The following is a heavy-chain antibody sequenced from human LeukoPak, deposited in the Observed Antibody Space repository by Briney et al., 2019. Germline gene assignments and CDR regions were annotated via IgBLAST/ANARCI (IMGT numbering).Heavy chain of an antibody. Sequence: GSLRLSCAASGFTFSSYDMHWVRQATGKGLEWVSAIGTAGDTYYPGSVKGRFTISRENAKNSLYLQMNSLRAEDTAVYYCARDRRPGRRYYYGMDVWGQGTMVTVSS. V-gene: IGHV3-13*01. D-gene: IGHD6-25*01. CDR1: GFTFSSYD. CDR3: ARDRRPGRRYYYGMDV. CDR2: IGTAGDT. J-gene: IGHJ6*02.